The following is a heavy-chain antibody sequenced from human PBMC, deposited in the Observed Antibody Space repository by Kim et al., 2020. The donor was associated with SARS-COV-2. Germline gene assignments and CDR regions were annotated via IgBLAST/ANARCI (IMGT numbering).Heavy chain of an antibody. D-gene: IGHD6-13*01. CDR3: AKAGTEGFYDYYMDV. J-gene: IGHJ6*03. Sequence: SVKVSCKASGGTFSSYAISWVRQAPGQGLEWMGGIIPIFGTANYAQKFQGRVTITADESTSTAYMELSSLRSEDTAVYYCAKAGTEGFYDYYMDVWGKGTTVTVSS. CDR1: GGTFSSYA. CDR2: IIPIFGTA. V-gene: IGHV1-69*13.